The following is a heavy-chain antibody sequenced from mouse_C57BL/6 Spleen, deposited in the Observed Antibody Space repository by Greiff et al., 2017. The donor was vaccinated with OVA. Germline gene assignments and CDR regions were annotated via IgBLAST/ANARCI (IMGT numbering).Heavy chain of an antibody. Sequence: VQLQQSGAELARPGASVKLSCKASGYTFTSYGISWVKQRTGQGLEWIGEIYPRSGNTYYNEKFKGKATLTADKSSSTAYMELRSLTSEDSAVYFGAKATAQADYYAMDYWGQGTSATVSS. CDR3: AKATAQADYYAMDY. V-gene: IGHV1-81*01. CDR1: GYTFTSYG. CDR2: IYPRSGNT. J-gene: IGHJ4*01. D-gene: IGHD3-2*02.